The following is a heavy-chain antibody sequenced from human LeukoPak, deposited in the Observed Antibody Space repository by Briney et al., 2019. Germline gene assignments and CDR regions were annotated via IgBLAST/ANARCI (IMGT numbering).Heavy chain of an antibody. J-gene: IGHJ4*02. CDR1: GFTFSSYA. V-gene: IGHV3-30*04. CDR2: ISYDGSNK. D-gene: IGHD3-10*01. CDR3: AKGGRMVWGAPFDY. Sequence: GGSLRLSCAASGFTFSSYAMHWVRQAPGKGLEWVAVISYDGSNKYYADSVKGRFTISRDNSKNTLYLQMNSLRAEDTAVYYCAKGGRMVWGAPFDYWGQGTLVTVSS.